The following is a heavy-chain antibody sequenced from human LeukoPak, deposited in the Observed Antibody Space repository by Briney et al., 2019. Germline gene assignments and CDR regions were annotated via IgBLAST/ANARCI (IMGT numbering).Heavy chain of an antibody. J-gene: IGHJ4*02. V-gene: IGHV4-4*07. CDR2: IHTSGST. CDR1: SDSISSYY. CDR3: ARGPPPDFDY. Sequence: PSETLSLTCTVSSDSISSYYWSWIRQPPGKGLEWIGRIHTSGSTNYNPSLKSRVTMSVDTSKNQFSLKLSSVTAADTAVYYCARGPPPDFDYWGQGTLVTVSS.